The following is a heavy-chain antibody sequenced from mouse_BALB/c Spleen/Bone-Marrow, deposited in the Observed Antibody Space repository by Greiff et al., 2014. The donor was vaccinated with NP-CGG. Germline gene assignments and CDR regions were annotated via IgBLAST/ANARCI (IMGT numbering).Heavy chain of an antibody. CDR2: IWVGGGT. J-gene: IGHJ2*01. CDR1: GFSLTSYG. CDR3: ARYYYGFLDY. V-gene: IGHV2-9*02. D-gene: IGHD1-2*01. Sequence: VKLMESGPGLVAPSQSLSITCTVSGFSLTSYGVHWVRQPPGKGLEWLGVIWVGGGTNYNSTLMSRLSISKDNSKSQVFLKMNSLQTDDTAMYYCARYYYGFLDYWGQGTTLTVSS.